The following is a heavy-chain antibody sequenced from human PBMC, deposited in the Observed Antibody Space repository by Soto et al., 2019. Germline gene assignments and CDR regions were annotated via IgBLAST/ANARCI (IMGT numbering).Heavy chain of an antibody. Sequence: QITLKESGPTLVKPTQTLTLTCTFSGFSLSTNAVGVGWIRQPPGKALEWLALIYWNDDKRYSPSLKSRLTITKATSKNQVVLTMTSVDPVDTATYYCAREYSSSWYGHWGQGTLVTVSS. J-gene: IGHJ1*01. V-gene: IGHV2-5*01. CDR3: AREYSSSWYGH. CDR2: IYWNDDK. CDR1: GFSLSTNAVG. D-gene: IGHD6-13*01.